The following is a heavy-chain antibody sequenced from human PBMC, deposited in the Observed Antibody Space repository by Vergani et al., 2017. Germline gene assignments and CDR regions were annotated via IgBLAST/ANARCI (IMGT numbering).Heavy chain of an antibody. J-gene: IGHJ3*02. CDR2: IIPIFGTA. CDR1: GGTFSSYA. Sequence: QVQLVQSGAEVKKPGSSVKVSCKASGGTFSSYAISWVRPAPGQGLGWVGGIIPIFGTANYAQKFQGRVTITADESTGTAYMELSSLRSEDTAVYYCAGAPGYCSSTSCFRHAFDIWGQGTMVTVSS. V-gene: IGHV1-69*13. CDR3: AGAPGYCSSTSCFRHAFDI. D-gene: IGHD2-2*01.